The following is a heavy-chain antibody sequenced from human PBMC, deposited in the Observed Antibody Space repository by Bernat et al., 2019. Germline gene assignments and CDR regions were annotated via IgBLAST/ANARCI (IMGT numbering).Heavy chain of an antibody. Sequence: QLQLQESGPGLVKPSVTLSLTCIVSGGSISSDSYYWGWIRQPPGKGLEWSGSIYYSGSTYYNPSLKTRVTISVDTSKNQFSLKLSSVTAADTAVYYCARVYSSSFEYYYYYMDVWGKGTTVTVSS. V-gene: IGHV4-39*01. D-gene: IGHD6-13*01. CDR2: IYYSGST. J-gene: IGHJ6*03. CDR3: ARVYSSSFEYYYYYMDV. CDR1: GGSISSDSYY.